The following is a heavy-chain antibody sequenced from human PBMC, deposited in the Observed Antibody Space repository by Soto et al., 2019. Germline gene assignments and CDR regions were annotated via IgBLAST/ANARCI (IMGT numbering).Heavy chain of an antibody. CDR3: ARDGCASASCYTTILSFYV. Sequence: DEQLVASGGGLGQSGGSLRLSCAASGFTFKTYSMNWVRRAPGKGLEWISYISGPGSTIKYADSVQGRFIVSRDNVNGSLHLQMHDLRAHDTAVYYCARDGCASASCYTTILSFYVWGQGTEVSVSS. CDR1: GFTFKTYS. V-gene: IGHV3-48*04. CDR2: ISGPGSTI. J-gene: IGHJ3*01. D-gene: IGHD2-2*02.